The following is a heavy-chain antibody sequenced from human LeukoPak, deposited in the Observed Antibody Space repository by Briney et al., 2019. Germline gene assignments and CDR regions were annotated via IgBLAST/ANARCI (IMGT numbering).Heavy chain of an antibody. Sequence: GGSLRLSCAASGFTFSNYLMTWVRQAPGKGLEWVADIKADGTEKYYVDSVKGRFTILRDNAKSSLFLQMNSLRAEDTAVYYCARDLSRMQLSIWGQGTLVTVSS. D-gene: IGHD5-18*01. J-gene: IGHJ4*02. CDR2: IKADGTEK. V-gene: IGHV3-7*01. CDR3: ARDLSRMQLSI. CDR1: GFTFSNYL.